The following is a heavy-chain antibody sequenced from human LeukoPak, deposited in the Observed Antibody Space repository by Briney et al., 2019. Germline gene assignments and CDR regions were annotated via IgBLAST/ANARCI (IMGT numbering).Heavy chain of an antibody. CDR1: GFTFSSYG. Sequence: GGSLRLSCAASGFTFSSYGMHWVRQAPGKGLEWVAFIRYDGSNKYYADSVKGRFTTSRDNSKNTLYLQMNSLRAEDTAVYYCAKDPLLLWFGEARGPFDYWGQGTLVTVSS. J-gene: IGHJ4*02. CDR2: IRYDGSNK. D-gene: IGHD3-10*01. CDR3: AKDPLLLWFGEARGPFDY. V-gene: IGHV3-30*02.